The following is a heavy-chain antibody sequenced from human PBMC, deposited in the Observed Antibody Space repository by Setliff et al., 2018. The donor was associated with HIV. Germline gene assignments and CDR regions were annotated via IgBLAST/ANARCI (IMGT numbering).Heavy chain of an antibody. J-gene: IGHJ3*02. CDR3: ARCGGGYYYVGAVDI. V-gene: IGHV1-8*01. D-gene: IGHD3-22*01. Sequence: ASVKVSCKASGHTFTNVDIHWLRRATGQGLEWMGWMNPNTGVSGYALKFQARVTMTRDTSISTAYMELSSLRSEDTAVYYCARCGGGYYYVGAVDIWGQGTVVTVSS. CDR1: GHTFTNVD. CDR2: MNPNTGVS.